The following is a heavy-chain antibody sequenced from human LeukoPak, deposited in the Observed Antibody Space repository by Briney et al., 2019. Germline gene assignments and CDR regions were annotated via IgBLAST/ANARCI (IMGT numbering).Heavy chain of an antibody. J-gene: IGHJ6*03. CDR2: ISAYNGNT. D-gene: IGHD2-2*01. CDR1: GYTFTSYG. Sequence: GASVKVSCKASGYTFTSYGISWVRQAPGQGLEWMGWISAYNGNTNYAQKLQGRVTMTTDTSTSTAYMELRSLRSDDTAVYYCARMGRDIVVVPAARTPPDYCYMDVWGKGTTVTVSS. V-gene: IGHV1-18*01. CDR3: ARMGRDIVVVPAARTPPDYCYMDV.